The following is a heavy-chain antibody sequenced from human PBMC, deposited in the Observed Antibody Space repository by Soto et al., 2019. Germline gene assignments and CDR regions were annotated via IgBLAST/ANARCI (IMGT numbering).Heavy chain of an antibody. J-gene: IGHJ3*02. CDR1: GGSFSGYY. CDR3: ARDPKNWHDAFDI. V-gene: IGHV4-34*01. D-gene: IGHD1-1*01. CDR2: INHSGST. Sequence: SETLSLTCAVYGGSFSGYYWSWIRQPPGKGLEWIGEINHSGSTNYNPSLKSRVTISVDTSKNQFSLKLSSVTAADTAVYYWARDPKNWHDAFDIWGQGTMVTVSS.